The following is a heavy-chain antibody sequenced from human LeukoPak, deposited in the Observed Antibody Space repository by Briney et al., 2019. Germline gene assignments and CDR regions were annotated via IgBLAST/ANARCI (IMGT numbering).Heavy chain of an antibody. CDR1: GGSISSGGYY. CDR2: IYYSGST. J-gene: IGHJ2*01. D-gene: IGHD2-2*02. CDR3: ARGTRDIVVVPAAIKNYWYFDL. V-gene: IGHV4-31*03. Sequence: SETLSLTCTVSGGSISSGGYYWSWIRQHPGKGLEWIGYIYYSGSTYYNPSLKSRVTISVDTSKNQFPLKLSSVTAADAAVYYCARGTRDIVVVPAAIKNYWYFDLWGRGTLVTVSS.